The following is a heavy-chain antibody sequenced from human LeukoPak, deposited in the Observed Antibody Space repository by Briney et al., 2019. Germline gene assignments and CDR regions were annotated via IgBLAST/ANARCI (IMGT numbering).Heavy chain of an antibody. CDR3: ARGGRGSAAVVAPRSFDI. J-gene: IGHJ3*02. D-gene: IGHD3-22*01. CDR2: IGVGGRPT. CDR1: GFSFSHYS. V-gene: IGHV3-48*01. Sequence: GGSLRLSCAASGFSFSHYSMTWARQASGKGLEWISYIGVGGRPTNYADSVKARFTISRDDAQNSLYLQMNSLRAEDTAVYYCARGGRGSAAVVAPRSFDIWGQGTMVTVSS.